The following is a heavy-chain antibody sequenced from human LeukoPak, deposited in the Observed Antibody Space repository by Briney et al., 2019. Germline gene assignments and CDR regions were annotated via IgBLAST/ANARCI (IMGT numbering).Heavy chain of an antibody. CDR1: GGSISSSSYY. Sequence: SETLSLTCTVSGGSISSSSYYWGWIRQPPGKGLEWIGSIYYSGSTYYNPSLKSRVTISVDTSKNQFSLKLSSVTAADTAVYYCARSCGGDCYSFLGFDPWGQGTLVTVSS. V-gene: IGHV4-39*07. CDR3: ARSCGGDCYSFLGFDP. J-gene: IGHJ5*02. D-gene: IGHD2-21*02. CDR2: IYYSGST.